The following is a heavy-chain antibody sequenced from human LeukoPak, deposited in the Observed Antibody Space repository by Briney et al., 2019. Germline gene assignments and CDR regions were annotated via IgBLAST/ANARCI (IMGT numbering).Heavy chain of an antibody. Sequence: SETLSLTCTVSGGSVSSGSYYWSWIRQPPGKGLEWIGYIYYSGSTNYNPSLKSRVTISVDTSKNRFSLKLSSVTAADTAVYYCASGYSYGYGFWYFDLWGRGTLVTVSS. CDR3: ASGYSYGYGFWYFDL. D-gene: IGHD5-18*01. CDR1: GGSVSSGSYY. J-gene: IGHJ2*01. CDR2: IYYSGST. V-gene: IGHV4-61*01.